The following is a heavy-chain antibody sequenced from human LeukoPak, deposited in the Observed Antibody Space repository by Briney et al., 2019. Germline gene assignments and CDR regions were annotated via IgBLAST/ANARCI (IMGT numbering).Heavy chain of an antibody. J-gene: IGHJ4*02. CDR3: ARDYDSSGYYDG. CDR2: IKTKRGGT. V-gene: IGHV1-2*02. D-gene: IGHD3-22*01. Sequence: ASVTASCKASGSTFTGYYMHWVRQAPGHGLEWRGWIKTKRGGTNYAQKFQGRVAMTRDTSISTAYMEVSRLRSGDTAVYYCARDYDSSGYYDGWGQGTLVTVSS. CDR1: GSTFTGYY.